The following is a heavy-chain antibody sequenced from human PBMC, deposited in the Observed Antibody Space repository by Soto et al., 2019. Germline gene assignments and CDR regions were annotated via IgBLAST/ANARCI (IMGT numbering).Heavy chain of an antibody. D-gene: IGHD3-10*01. CDR1: GYTFTSYY. CDR3: ASAFGLGTYGYYSGMDV. Sequence: GASVKVSCKASGYTFTSYYIHWVRQAPGQGLEWMGIIDPSGGSTSYPQKFQGRVTMTRDTSTSTVYMELSSLRSKDAAVYYCASAFGLGTYGYYSGMDVWGQGTTVTVSS. J-gene: IGHJ6*02. V-gene: IGHV1-46*01. CDR2: IDPSGGST.